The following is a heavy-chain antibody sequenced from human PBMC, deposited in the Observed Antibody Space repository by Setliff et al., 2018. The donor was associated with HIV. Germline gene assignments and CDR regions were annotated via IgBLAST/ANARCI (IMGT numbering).Heavy chain of an antibody. D-gene: IGHD5-18*01. J-gene: IGHJ4*02. V-gene: IGHV4-4*08. Sequence: SETLSLTCSVSGGSINSYHWSWIRQSPGKGLEWIGYIYKSGTTNYSSSRKSRVTISADPSKNQFSLKLTSVTAADTAVYYCGRLSETAMASFDSWGQGTLVTVSS. CDR3: GRLSETAMASFDS. CDR1: GGSINSYH. CDR2: IYKSGTT.